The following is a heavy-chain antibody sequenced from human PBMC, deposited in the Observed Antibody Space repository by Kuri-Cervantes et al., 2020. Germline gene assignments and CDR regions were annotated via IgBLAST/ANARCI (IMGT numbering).Heavy chain of an antibody. J-gene: IGHJ3*02. D-gene: IGHD1-14*01. V-gene: IGHV3-33*08. Sequence: GGSLRLSCAASGFTFSSYGMHWVRQAPGKGLEWVAVIWYDGSNKYYADSVKGRFTISRDNSKNTLYLQMNSLRAEDTAVYYCARGYFIRAEDAFDIWGQGTMVTVSS. CDR1: GFTFSSYG. CDR3: ARGYFIRAEDAFDI. CDR2: IWYDGSNK.